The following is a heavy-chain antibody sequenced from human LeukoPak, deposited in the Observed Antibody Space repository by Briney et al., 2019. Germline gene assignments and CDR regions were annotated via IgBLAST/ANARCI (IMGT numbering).Heavy chain of an antibody. CDR2: IIPIVGTA. D-gene: IGHD6-6*01. V-gene: IGHV1-69*05. Sequence: SVKVSCKASGGTFSSYAISWVRQAPGQGLEWMGRIIPIVGTANYAQKFQGRVTITTDESTSTAYMELSSLRSEDTAVYYCARDRFGAARPRYLETHEGYYFDYWGQGTLVTVSS. CDR3: ARDRFGAARPRYLETHEGYYFDY. CDR1: GGTFSSYA. J-gene: IGHJ4*02.